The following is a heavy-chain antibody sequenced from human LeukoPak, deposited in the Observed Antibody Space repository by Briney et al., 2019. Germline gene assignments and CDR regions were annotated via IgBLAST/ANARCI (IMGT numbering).Heavy chain of an antibody. Sequence: GGSLRLSCADPGFTFSGNWMSWVRQSPGKGLVWVSHISTDGSIIRHGDSVKGRFTISRDKAKNTLYLQMNSLTAEDTGVYYCARYLYAFALDVWGKGTTVTVS. CDR1: GFTFSGNW. J-gene: IGHJ6*03. V-gene: IGHV3-74*01. CDR3: ARYLYAFALDV. D-gene: IGHD2-8*01. CDR2: ISTDGSII.